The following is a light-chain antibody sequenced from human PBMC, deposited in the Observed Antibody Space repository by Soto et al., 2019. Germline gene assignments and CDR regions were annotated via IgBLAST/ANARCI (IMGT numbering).Light chain of an antibody. V-gene: IGLV1-47*01. J-gene: IGLJ2*01. CDR3: TVWDDSLRGGL. CDR2: RNN. CDR1: SSNIESNF. Sequence: QYVLTQPPSASGTPGQRVTISCSGSSSNIESNFVYWYQQFPGTAPRLLIYRNNQRPSGVPDRFSGSKSGTSASLAISALRSEDEAYYYCTVWDDSLRGGLFGGGTKLTVL.